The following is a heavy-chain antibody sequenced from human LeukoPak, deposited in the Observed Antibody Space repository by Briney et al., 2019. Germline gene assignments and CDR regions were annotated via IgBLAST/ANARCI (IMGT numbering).Heavy chain of an antibody. Sequence: PGGSLRLSCAASGFTFSSYSMNWVRQAPGKGLEWVSSISSSSSYIYYADSVKGRFTISRDNAKNPLYLQMNSLRAEDTAVYYCARAVPICSSTSCPLGYWGQGTLVTVSS. J-gene: IGHJ4*02. CDR2: ISSSSSYI. CDR3: ARAVPICSSTSCPLGY. V-gene: IGHV3-21*01. D-gene: IGHD2-2*01. CDR1: GFTFSSYS.